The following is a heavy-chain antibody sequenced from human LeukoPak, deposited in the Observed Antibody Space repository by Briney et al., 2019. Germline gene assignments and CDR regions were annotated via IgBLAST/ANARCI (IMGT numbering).Heavy chain of an antibody. J-gene: IGHJ4*02. CDR3: ARGDYYDRRFDN. CDR1: GLTFSTSW. D-gene: IGHD3-22*01. Sequence: GGSLRLSCSASGLTFSTSWTNWVRQAPGKGLEWVADIKQDGSEKYYVDSVKGRFTISRDNAKNSLYLHLNSLRAEDTAVYYCARGDYYDRRFDNWGQGTLVTVSS. V-gene: IGHV3-7*02. CDR2: IKQDGSEK.